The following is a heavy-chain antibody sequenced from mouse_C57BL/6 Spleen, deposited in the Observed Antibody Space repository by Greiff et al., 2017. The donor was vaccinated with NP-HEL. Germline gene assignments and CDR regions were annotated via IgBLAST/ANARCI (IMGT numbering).Heavy chain of an antibody. CDR2: ISDGGSYT. D-gene: IGHD2-3*01. V-gene: IGHV5-4*01. CDR1: GFTFSSYA. Sequence: EVKLMESGGGLVKPGGSLKLSCAASGFTFSSYAMSWVRQTPEKRLEWVATISDGGSYTYYPDNVKGRFTISRDNAKNNLYLQMSHLKSEDTAMYYCARDTGWLTHFAYWGQGTLVTVSA. CDR3: ARDTGWLTHFAY. J-gene: IGHJ3*01.